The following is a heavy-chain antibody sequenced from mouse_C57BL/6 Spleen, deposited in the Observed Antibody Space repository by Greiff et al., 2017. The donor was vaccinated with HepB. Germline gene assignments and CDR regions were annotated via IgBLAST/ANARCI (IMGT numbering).Heavy chain of an antibody. CDR1: GYTFTSYW. CDR2: IHPNSGST. D-gene: IGHD1-1*01. Sequence: QVQLQQPGAELVKPGASVKLSCKASGYTFTSYWMHWVKPSPGQGLEWIGMIHPNSGSTNYNEKFKSQATLTVDKSSSTAYMQLTSLTSEDSAVYYCAIIPALDDWGQGTTLTVAS. CDR3: AIIPALDD. V-gene: IGHV1-64*01. J-gene: IGHJ2*01.